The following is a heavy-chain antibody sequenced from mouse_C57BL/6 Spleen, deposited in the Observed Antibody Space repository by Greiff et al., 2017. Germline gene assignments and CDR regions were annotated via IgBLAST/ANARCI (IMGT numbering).Heavy chain of an antibody. D-gene: IGHD2-3*01. V-gene: IGHV1-80*01. J-gene: IGHJ2*01. CDR3: ARRGLDDGYY. CDR2: IYPGDGDT. Sequence: QVHVKQSGAELVKPGASVKISCKASGYAFSSYWMNWVKQRPGKGLEWIGQIYPGDGDTNYNGKFKGKATLTADKSSSTAYMQLSSLTSEDSAVYFCARRGLDDGYYWGQGTTLTVSS. CDR1: GYAFSSYW.